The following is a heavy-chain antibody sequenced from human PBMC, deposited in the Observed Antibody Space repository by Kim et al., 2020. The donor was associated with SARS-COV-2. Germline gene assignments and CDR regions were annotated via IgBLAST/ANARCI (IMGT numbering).Heavy chain of an antibody. V-gene: IGHV4-59*01. J-gene: IGHJ5*02. CDR2: IYYSGST. D-gene: IGHD6-13*01. Sequence: SETLSLTCTVSGGSISSYYWSWIRQPPGKGLEWIGYIYYSGSTNYNPSLKSRVTISVDTSKNQFSLKLSSVTAADTAVYYCARYQYSSSWYVGWFDPWGQGTLVTVSS. CDR3: ARYQYSSSWYVGWFDP. CDR1: GGSISSYY.